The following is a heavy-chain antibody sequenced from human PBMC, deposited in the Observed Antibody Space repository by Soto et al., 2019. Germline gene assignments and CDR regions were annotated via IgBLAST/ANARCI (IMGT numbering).Heavy chain of an antibody. D-gene: IGHD3-9*01. CDR3: AGDQRNDILTGRPADYYYYGMDV. Sequence: GASVKVSCKASGYTFTGYYMHWVRQAPGQGLEWMGWINPNSGGTNYAQKFQGWVTMTRDTSISTAYMELSRLRSDDTAVYYCAGDQRNDILTGRPADYYYYGMDVWGQGTTVTVSS. CDR1: GYTFTGYY. J-gene: IGHJ6*02. V-gene: IGHV1-2*04. CDR2: INPNSGGT.